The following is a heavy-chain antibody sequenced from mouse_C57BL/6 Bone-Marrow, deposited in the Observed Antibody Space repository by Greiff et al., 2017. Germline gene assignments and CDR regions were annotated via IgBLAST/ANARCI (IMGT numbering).Heavy chain of an antibody. V-gene: IGHV1-81*01. J-gene: IGHJ1*01. Sequence: VQLQESGAELARPGASVKLSCKASGYTFTSYGISWVKQRTGQGLEWIGEIYPRSGNTYYNEKFKGKATLTADKSSSTAYMELRSLTSEDSAVYFCARRTVVGYFDVWGAGTTVTVSS. D-gene: IGHD1-1*01. CDR2: IYPRSGNT. CDR3: ARRTVVGYFDV. CDR1: GYTFTSYG.